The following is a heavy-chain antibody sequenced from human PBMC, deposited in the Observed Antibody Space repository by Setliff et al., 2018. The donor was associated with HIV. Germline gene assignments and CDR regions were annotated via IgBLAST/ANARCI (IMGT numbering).Heavy chain of an antibody. CDR2: IHTEQGFP. Sequence: ASVKVSCKASGYIFDNYGPTWVRQAPGRGLEWMGWIHTEQGFPMYAQGFTGRFVFSLDPSVSTAYLQINSLNPDDGAVYYCAVDRHAFDIWGQGTVVTVSS. J-gene: IGHJ3*02. V-gene: IGHV7-4-1*02. CDR3: AVDRHAFDI. CDR1: GYIFDNYG. D-gene: IGHD5-12*01.